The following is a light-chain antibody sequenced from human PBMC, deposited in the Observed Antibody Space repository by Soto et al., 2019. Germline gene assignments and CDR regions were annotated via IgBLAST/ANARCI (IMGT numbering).Light chain of an antibody. J-gene: IGKJ1*01. CDR1: QSVTSSY. V-gene: IGKV3-20*01. Sequence: DIVLTQSPGTLSLSPGERATLSCRASQSVTSSYLAWYQQKPGQAPRPRIYGASNRATGIPDRFSGSGSGTDFTLTISRLEPEDFAVYYCQQYGGSPRTFGQGTKVEIK. CDR3: QQYGGSPRT. CDR2: GAS.